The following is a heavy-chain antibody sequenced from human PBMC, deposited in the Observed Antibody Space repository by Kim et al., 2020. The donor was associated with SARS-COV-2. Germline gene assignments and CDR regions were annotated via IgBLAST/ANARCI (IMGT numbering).Heavy chain of an antibody. CDR3: AKDGAAAGFDY. V-gene: IGHV3-30*18. Sequence: GGSLRLSCAASGFTFSSYGMHWVRQAPGKGLEWVAVISYDGSNKYYADSVKGRFTISRDNSKNTLYLQMNSLRAEDTAVYYCAKDGAAAGFDYWGQGTLVTVSS. CDR2: ISYDGSNK. J-gene: IGHJ4*02. D-gene: IGHD6-13*01. CDR1: GFTFSSYG.